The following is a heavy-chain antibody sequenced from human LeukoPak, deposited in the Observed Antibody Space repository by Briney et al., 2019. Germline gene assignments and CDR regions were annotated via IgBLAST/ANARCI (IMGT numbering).Heavy chain of an antibody. CDR2: IIPIFGTA. Sequence: SVKVSCKASGGTFSSYAISWVRQAPGQGLEWMGGIIPIFGTANYAQKFQGRVTITADESTSTAYMELSSLRSEDTAVYYCAAECSSTSCRPPPDYYCYYYGMDVWGKGTTVTVSS. J-gene: IGHJ6*04. CDR1: GGTFSSYA. D-gene: IGHD2-2*01. CDR3: AAECSSTSCRPPPDYYCYYYGMDV. V-gene: IGHV1-69*01.